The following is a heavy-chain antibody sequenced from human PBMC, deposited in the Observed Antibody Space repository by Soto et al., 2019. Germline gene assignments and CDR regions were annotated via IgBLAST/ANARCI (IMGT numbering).Heavy chain of an antibody. D-gene: IGHD2-15*01. Sequence: QVQLQESRPGLVKPSETLSLTCTFSCGSISSYYWSWIRQPPGKGLEWIGYIYYSGSTNYNPSLKSVVTISVDPSKIQFSLKLSSVTAADTAVYYCARHAPYCSGGSCRNYYFDYWGQGNLVTVSS. CDR2: IYYSGST. V-gene: IGHV4-59*08. CDR1: CGSISSYY. CDR3: ARHAPYCSGGSCRNYYFDY. J-gene: IGHJ4*02.